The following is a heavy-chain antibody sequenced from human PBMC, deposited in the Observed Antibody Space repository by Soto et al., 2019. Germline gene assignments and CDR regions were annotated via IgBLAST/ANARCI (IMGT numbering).Heavy chain of an antibody. J-gene: IGHJ2*01. CDR2: ISGSGIST. CDR1: GFTFRRYA. Sequence: DVQLLESGGGLVQPGGSLRLSWAASGFTFRRYAMSWVRQAPGKGLEWVSGISGSGISTHYADSVKGRFTVSRDNSKNTLYLQMNSLRAEDTAVYNCAKEPVGPDWYFDLWGRGTLVTVSS. V-gene: IGHV3-23*01. CDR3: AKEPVGPDWYFDL.